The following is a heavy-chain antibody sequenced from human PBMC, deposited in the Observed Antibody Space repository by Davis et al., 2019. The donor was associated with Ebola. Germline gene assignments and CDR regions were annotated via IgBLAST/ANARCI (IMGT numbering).Heavy chain of an antibody. J-gene: IGHJ4*02. D-gene: IGHD1-1*01. Sequence: PGGSLRLSCAASGFTFSSYAMHWVRQAPGKGLEWVAVISYDGSNKYYADSVKGRFTISRDNSKNTLYLQMNSLRAEDTAVYYCARDGATTPAEYYFDYWGQGTLVTVSS. CDR1: GFTFSSYA. V-gene: IGHV3-30-3*01. CDR3: ARDGATTPAEYYFDY. CDR2: ISYDGSNK.